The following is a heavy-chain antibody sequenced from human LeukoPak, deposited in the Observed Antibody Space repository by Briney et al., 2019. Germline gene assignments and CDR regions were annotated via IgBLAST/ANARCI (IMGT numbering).Heavy chain of an antibody. CDR1: GGSISSGGYS. Sequence: PSETLSLTCAVSGGSISSGGYSWSWIRQPPGKGLEWIGYIYHSGSTYYNPSLKSRVTISVDRSKNQFSLKLSSVTAADTAVYYCASLEPMDTAMVTWEGWYNYWGQGTLVTVSS. CDR2: IYHSGST. CDR3: ASLEPMDTAMVTWEGWYNY. V-gene: IGHV4-30-2*01. J-gene: IGHJ4*02. D-gene: IGHD5-18*01.